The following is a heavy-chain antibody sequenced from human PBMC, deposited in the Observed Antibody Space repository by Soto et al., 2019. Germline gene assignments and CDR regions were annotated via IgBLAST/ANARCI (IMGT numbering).Heavy chain of an antibody. CDR3: GKNETRRPWFDP. Sequence: QVQLQESGPGLVKPSQTLSLTCTVSGGSISNGNYYWTWIRQLPGKGLEWIGNIYYTGSTSYNPSLKCGVTISRDTSKYPFSLKLRSVVAADTGMYYCGKNETRRPWFDPWGQGTLVTVAS. CDR2: IYYTGST. D-gene: IGHD6-6*01. V-gene: IGHV4-31*03. CDR1: GGSISNGNYY. J-gene: IGHJ5*02.